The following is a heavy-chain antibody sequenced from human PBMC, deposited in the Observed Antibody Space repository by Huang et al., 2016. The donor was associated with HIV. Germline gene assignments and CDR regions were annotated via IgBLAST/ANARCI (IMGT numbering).Heavy chain of an antibody. CDR3: AREYYYDNSGYYFDY. CDR2: LSPSFGTP. D-gene: IGHD3-22*01. V-gene: IGHV1-69*13. Sequence: QVQLVQSGAEVKKPGSSVKVSCKASGGTFTPYTITWVRQAPGQGLEWMGGLSPSFGTPNYAQKFQGRVTITADESKSTAYMELSSLRSEDTAVYYCAREYYYDNSGYYFDYWGQGTLVTVSS. CDR1: GGTFTPYT. J-gene: IGHJ4*02.